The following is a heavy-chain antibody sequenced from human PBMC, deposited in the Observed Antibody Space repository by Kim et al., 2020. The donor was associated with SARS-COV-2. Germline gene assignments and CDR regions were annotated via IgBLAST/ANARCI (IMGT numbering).Heavy chain of an antibody. CDR1: GGSISSSSYY. Sequence: SETLSLTCTVSGGSISSSSYYWGWIRQPPGKGLEWIGSIYYSGSTYYNPSLKSRVTISVDTSKNQFSLKLSSVTAADTAVYYCARAFNDYGDYVWLYWGQGTLVT. D-gene: IGHD4-17*01. CDR3: ARAFNDYGDYVWLY. J-gene: IGHJ4*02. CDR2: IYYSGST. V-gene: IGHV4-39*07.